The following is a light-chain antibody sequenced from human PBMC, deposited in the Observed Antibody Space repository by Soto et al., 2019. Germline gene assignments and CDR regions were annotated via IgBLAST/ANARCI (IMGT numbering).Light chain of an antibody. V-gene: IGKV1-5*01. Sequence: DIQMTQSPSALSASVGDRVTITCRASQSIDRWLAWYQQKPGEAPKFLIYDTSILEAGVPSRFSGSGSGTEFTLTISSLQSDDFATYYCQQYENNPRTFGQGTKVEIK. CDR3: QQYENNPRT. CDR2: DTS. CDR1: QSIDRW. J-gene: IGKJ1*01.